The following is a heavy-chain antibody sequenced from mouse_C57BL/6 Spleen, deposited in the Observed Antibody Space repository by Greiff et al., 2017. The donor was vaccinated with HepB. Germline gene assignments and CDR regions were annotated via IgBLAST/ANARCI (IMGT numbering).Heavy chain of an antibody. D-gene: IGHD1-1*01. J-gene: IGHJ2*01. Sequence: VKVVESGGGLVKPGGSLKLSCAASGFTFSDYGMHWVRQAPEKGLEWVAYISSGSSTIYYADTVKGRFTIPRDNAKNTLFLQMTSLRSEDTAMYYCARGGTTVVAPFDYWGQGTTLTVSS. CDR1: GFTFSDYG. V-gene: IGHV5-17*01. CDR3: ARGGTTVVAPFDY. CDR2: ISSGSSTI.